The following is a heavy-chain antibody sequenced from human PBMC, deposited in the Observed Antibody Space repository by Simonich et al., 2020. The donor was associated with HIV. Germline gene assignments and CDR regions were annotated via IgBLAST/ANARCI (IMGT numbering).Heavy chain of an antibody. J-gene: IGHJ2*01. Sequence: GGTTDYSAPVKGRFIISRDDLENTLYLQMNSLKTEDTAVYYCTTRFPTYYDILTGRVKSPSYWYLDLWGRGTLVTVSS. V-gene: IGHV3-15*01. CDR2: GGTT. D-gene: IGHD3-9*01. CDR3: TTRFPTYYDILTGRVKSPSYWYLDL.